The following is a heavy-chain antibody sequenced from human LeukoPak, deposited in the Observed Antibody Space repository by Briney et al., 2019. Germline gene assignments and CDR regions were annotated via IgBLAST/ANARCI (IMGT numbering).Heavy chain of an antibody. D-gene: IGHD4-17*01. CDR3: TRRRTTSWWFDP. CDR1: GFTFGDYA. CDR2: IRSKAYGGTT. V-gene: IGHV3-49*03. J-gene: IGHJ5*02. Sequence: GGSLRLSCTASGFTFGDYAMSWSRQAPGKGLEWVGFIRSKAYGGTTEYAASVKGRFTISRDDSKSIAYLQMNSLKTEDTAVYYCTRRRTTSWWFDPWGQGTLVTVSS.